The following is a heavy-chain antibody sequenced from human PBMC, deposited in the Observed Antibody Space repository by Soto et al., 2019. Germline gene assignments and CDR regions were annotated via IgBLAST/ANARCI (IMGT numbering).Heavy chain of an antibody. V-gene: IGHV4-30-4*01. Sequence: PSETLSLTCTVSGGSISSGDYYWSWIRQPPWKGLEWIGYIYYSGSTYYNPSLKSRVSISVDTSKNQFSLKLSSVTAADTAVYYWAREATLWGVRCFDPWGQGXLVTVYS. CDR3: AREATLWGVRCFDP. CDR2: IYYSGST. J-gene: IGHJ5*02. D-gene: IGHD3-10*01. CDR1: GGSISSGDYY.